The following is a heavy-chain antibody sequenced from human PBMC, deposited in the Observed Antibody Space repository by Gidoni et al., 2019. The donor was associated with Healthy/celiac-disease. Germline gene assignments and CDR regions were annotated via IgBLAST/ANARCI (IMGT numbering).Heavy chain of an antibody. D-gene: IGHD4-4*01. J-gene: IGHJ6*03. CDR3: ARWRDYSNYYYYYYMDV. V-gene: IGHV1-18*01. CDR2: ISAYNGNK. Sequence: QFQLVQYGAEVTKPVASLNVSCKASGYTFTSYGISWVRQSPGQVLEWMGWISAYNGNKNYAQKLQGRVTMTTDTSTSKAYSELSSLRYDDTAVYYCARWRDYSNYYYYYYMDVWGKGTTVTVSS. CDR1: GYTFTSYG.